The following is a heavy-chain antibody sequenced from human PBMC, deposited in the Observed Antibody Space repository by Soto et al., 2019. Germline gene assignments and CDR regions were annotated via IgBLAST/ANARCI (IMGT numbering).Heavy chain of an antibody. CDR2: ISSDGTRT. Sequence: GGSLRLSCAASGFTFSSYWMDWVRQSPGKGLVWVSRISSDGTRTAYADSVKGRFTISRDNVKNTLYLQVNSLRAEDTAVYYCTREYSSSSVDYWGQGTLVTVPS. CDR3: TREYSSSSVDY. D-gene: IGHD6-6*01. V-gene: IGHV3-74*01. J-gene: IGHJ4*02. CDR1: GFTFSSYW.